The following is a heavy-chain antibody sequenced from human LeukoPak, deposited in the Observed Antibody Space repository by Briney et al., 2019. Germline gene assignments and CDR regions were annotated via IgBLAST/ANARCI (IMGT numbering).Heavy chain of an antibody. V-gene: IGHV1-69*04. CDR1: GGTFSTYA. Sequence: ASVTVSCKPSGGTFSTYAFSWVRQAPGQGLEWMGRTLPKLDIINYAQKFQDRVTITADKSTNTAYMELSRLRSEDTAVYYCARSNYGAGNDYFDSWGQGALITVSS. D-gene: IGHD3-10*01. CDR2: TLPKLDII. J-gene: IGHJ4*02. CDR3: ARSNYGAGNDYFDS.